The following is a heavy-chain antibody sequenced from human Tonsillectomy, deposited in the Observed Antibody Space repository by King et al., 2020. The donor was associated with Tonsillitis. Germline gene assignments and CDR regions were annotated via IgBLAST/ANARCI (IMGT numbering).Heavy chain of an antibody. Sequence: VQLVESGGGVVQPGRSLRLSCAASGFTFSSYAMHWVRQAPGKGLEWVAVISYDGSNKYYADSVKGRFTIPRDNSKNTLYLQMNSLRAEDTAVYYCASEYLNLWFGESPGYFDYWGQGTLVTVSS. CDR2: ISYDGSNK. CDR3: ASEYLNLWFGESPGYFDY. CDR1: GFTFSSYA. V-gene: IGHV3-30-3*01. J-gene: IGHJ4*02. D-gene: IGHD3-10*01.